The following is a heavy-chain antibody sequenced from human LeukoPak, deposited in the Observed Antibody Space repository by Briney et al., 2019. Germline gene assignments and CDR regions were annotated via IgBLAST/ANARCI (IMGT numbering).Heavy chain of an antibody. CDR1: GFTFSSSW. D-gene: IGHD3-16*01. CDR3: ASELRLGH. CDR2: IYSDGSST. Sequence: GGSLRLSCAASGFTFSSSWMYWVRRAPGKGLEWVSRIYSDGSSTSYAASVKGRFTISRDNAQNTLYLQMNSLRAEDTAVYYCASELRLGHWGQGILVTVSS. J-gene: IGHJ4*02. V-gene: IGHV3-74*01.